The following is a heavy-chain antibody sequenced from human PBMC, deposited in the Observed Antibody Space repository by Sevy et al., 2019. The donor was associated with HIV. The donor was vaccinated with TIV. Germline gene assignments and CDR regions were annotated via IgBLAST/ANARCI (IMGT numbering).Heavy chain of an antibody. Sequence: SETLSLTCTVSGGSLFATSYHWGWVRQPPGKGLEWIGRVYYLGNTKYNPTLESRVTISVDTSNSQFSLRLTSVTAADTAIYYCARECAWSTNPNSIDHWGRGTLVTVSS. D-gene: IGHD2-8*01. J-gene: IGHJ4*02. CDR1: GGSLFATSYH. CDR2: VYYLGNT. V-gene: IGHV4-39*02. CDR3: ARECAWSTNPNSIDH.